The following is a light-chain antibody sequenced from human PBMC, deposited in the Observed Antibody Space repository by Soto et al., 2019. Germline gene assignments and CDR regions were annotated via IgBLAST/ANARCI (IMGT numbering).Light chain of an antibody. CDR3: QQYNNWPRT. Sequence: EIVMTQSPATLSVSPGERATLYSRASQSVSSNLAWYQQKPGQAPRLLLYGASTRATGIPARFSGSGSGTEFTLTISSLQSEEFAVYYCQQYNNWPRTFGQGTKVDIK. CDR2: GAS. J-gene: IGKJ1*01. CDR1: QSVSSN. V-gene: IGKV3-15*01.